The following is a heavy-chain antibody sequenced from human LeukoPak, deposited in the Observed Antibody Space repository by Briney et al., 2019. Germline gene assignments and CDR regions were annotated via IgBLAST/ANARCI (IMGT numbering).Heavy chain of an antibody. CDR1: AFRFSNSW. D-gene: IGHD6-25*01. CDR2: IDQDGREK. CDR3: ARERQGSSDYDGKESFDY. J-gene: IGHJ4*02. V-gene: IGHV3-7*01. Sequence: GESLKISCVGSAFRFSNSWMSWVRHVPGKGLEWMANIDQDGREKNYVDSVKGRFTISRDNGQSSLYLEMHSLRAEDTAAYYCARERQGSSDYDGKESFDYWGQGTLVTISS.